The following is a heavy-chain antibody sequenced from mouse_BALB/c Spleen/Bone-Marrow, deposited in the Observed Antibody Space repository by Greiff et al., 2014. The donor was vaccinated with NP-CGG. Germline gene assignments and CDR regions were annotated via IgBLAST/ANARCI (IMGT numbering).Heavy chain of an antibody. Sequence: QVQLKQSGPELVRPGASVKISCKASGYEFGDSWMNWVKQRPGQGLEWIGRIYPGDGDSIYNGKFKGKATLTSDKFSSTAYMQLSSLTSVDSAVDFGARSLSVVTPMDYWGQGTSVTVSS. D-gene: IGHD1-1*01. CDR1: GYEFGDSW. CDR2: IYPGDGDS. J-gene: IGHJ4*01. V-gene: IGHV1-82*01. CDR3: ARSLSVVTPMDY.